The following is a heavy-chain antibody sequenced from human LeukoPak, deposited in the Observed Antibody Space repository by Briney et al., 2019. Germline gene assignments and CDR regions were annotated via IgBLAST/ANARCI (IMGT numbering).Heavy chain of an antibody. CDR3: ATSTNGSGSYYNGSQPGIYYYYYGMDV. Sequence: GASVKVSCKASGYTFTGYYMHWVRQAPGQGLEWMGWINPNSGGTNYAQKFQGWVTMTRDTSISTAYMELSRLRSDDTAVYYCATSTNGSGSYYNGSQPGIYYYYYGMDVWGKGTTVTVSS. V-gene: IGHV1-2*04. CDR2: INPNSGGT. CDR1: GYTFTGYY. D-gene: IGHD3-10*01. J-gene: IGHJ6*04.